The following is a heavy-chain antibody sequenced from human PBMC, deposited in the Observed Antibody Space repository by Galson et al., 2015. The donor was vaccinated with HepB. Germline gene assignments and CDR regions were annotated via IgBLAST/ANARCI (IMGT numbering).Heavy chain of an antibody. V-gene: IGHV3-33*01. D-gene: IGHD4/OR15-4a*01. Sequence: SLRLSCAASGFTFSSYGMHWVRQAPGKGLGWVAVIWYDGSNKYYADSVKGRFTISRDNSKNTLYLQMNSLRAEDTAVYYCAGSLLYGGRIGYFDYWGQGTLVTVSS. J-gene: IGHJ4*02. CDR3: AGSLLYGGRIGYFDY. CDR2: IWYDGSNK. CDR1: GFTFSSYG.